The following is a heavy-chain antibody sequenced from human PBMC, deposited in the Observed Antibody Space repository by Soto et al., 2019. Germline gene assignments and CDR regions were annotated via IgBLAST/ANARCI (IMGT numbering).Heavy chain of an antibody. D-gene: IGHD3-10*01. J-gene: IGHJ6*02. CDR3: ARAITMLRGHQGDV. V-gene: IGHV1-46*01. Sequence: QVQLVQSGAEVKKPGASVKVSCKASGYTFTSYYIHWVRQAPGQGLEWMGIINPSGGSTIYAETFQGRVTITRDTSTSKVYMDLNSLTSEDTAVYYWARAITMLRGHQGDVWGQGNPATVSS. CDR2: INPSGGST. CDR1: GYTFTSYY.